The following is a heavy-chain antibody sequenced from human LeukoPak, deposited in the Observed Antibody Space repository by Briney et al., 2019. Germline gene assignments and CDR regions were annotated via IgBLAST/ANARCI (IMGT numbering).Heavy chain of an antibody. J-gene: IGHJ6*03. CDR1: GFTFSDYY. D-gene: IGHD2-21*01. V-gene: IGHV3-11*01. CDR2: ISSSGSTI. Sequence: GGSLRLSCAASGFTFSDYYMSWIRQAPGKGLEWVSYISSSGSTIYYAGSVKGRFTISRDNAKNSLYLQMNSLRAEDTAVYYCARVASARPNYYYYYMDVWGKGTTVTVSS. CDR3: ARVASARPNYYYYYMDV.